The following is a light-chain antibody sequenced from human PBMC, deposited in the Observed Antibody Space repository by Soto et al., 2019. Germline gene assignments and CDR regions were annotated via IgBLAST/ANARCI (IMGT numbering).Light chain of an antibody. Sequence: QPVLTQPASVSGSPGQSITISCTGTSSDVGSYNLVSWYQQHPGKAPKVMIYEVSKWPSGVPNRFSGSKSGNTASLTISGLQAEDEADYYCCSYAGSSTYVFGTGTQLTVL. CDR1: SSDVGSYNL. CDR2: EVS. CDR3: CSYAGSSTYV. J-gene: IGLJ1*01. V-gene: IGLV2-23*02.